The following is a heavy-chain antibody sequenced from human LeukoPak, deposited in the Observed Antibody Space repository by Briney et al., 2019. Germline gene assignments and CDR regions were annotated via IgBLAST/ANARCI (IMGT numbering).Heavy chain of an antibody. CDR1: GGSISSGSYD. J-gene: IGHJ3*02. V-gene: IGHV4-31*03. D-gene: IGHD2-15*01. CDR3: ARAGPRFCSGVSCYGLAFDI. CDR2: IYYSGST. Sequence: SETLSLTCTVSGGSISSGSYDWNWIRQHPGKGLEWIGYIYYSGSTYYNPYLKSRVIISVDTSKNQFSLKLSSVTAADTAVYYCARAGPRFCSGVSCYGLAFDIWGQGTMVTVSS.